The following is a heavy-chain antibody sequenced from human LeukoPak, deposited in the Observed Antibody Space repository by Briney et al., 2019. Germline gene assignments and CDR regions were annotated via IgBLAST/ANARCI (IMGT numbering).Heavy chain of an antibody. V-gene: IGHV4-59*12. D-gene: IGHD3-10*01. CDR1: GGSISSYY. CDR3: ARKGNYYGSGSQKFDY. Sequence: KPSETLSLTCTVSGGSISSYYWSWIRQPPGKGLEWIGYIDYSGWTNYNPSLKSRVTISVDTSKNQFSLKLSSVTAADTAVYYCARKGNYYGSGSQKFDYWGQGTLVTVSS. CDR2: IDYSGWT. J-gene: IGHJ4*02.